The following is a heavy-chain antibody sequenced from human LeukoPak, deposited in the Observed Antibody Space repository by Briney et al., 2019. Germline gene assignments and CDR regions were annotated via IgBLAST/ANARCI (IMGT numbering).Heavy chain of an antibody. CDR3: ATGAVYCSGGSCYSSFPHDY. CDR2: INPNSGGT. D-gene: IGHD2-15*01. CDR1: GYTFTGYY. J-gene: IGHJ4*02. V-gene: IGHV1-2*02. Sequence: ASVKVSCKASGYTFTGYYMHWVRQAPGQGLEWMGWINPNSGGTNYAQKFQGRVTMTRDTSISTAYMELSRLRSDDTAVYYCATGAVYCSGGSCYSSFPHDYWGQGTLVTVSS.